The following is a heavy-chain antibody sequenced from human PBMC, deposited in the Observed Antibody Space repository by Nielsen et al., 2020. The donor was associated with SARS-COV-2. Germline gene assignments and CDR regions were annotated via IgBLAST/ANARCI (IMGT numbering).Heavy chain of an antibody. V-gene: IGHV1-8*01. Sequence: ASVKVSCKASGYTFTSYDINWVRQATGQGLEWMGWMNPNSGNTGYAQKFQGRVTMTRNTSISTAYMELSSLRSDDTAVYYCARDRYGSGRQDPHPFDYWGQGTLVTVSS. D-gene: IGHD3-10*01. CDR2: MNPNSGNT. J-gene: IGHJ4*02. CDR3: ARDRYGSGRQDPHPFDY. CDR1: GYTFTSYD.